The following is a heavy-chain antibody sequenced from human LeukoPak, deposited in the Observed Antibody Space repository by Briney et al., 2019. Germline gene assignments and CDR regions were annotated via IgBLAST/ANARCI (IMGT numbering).Heavy chain of an antibody. CDR3: ARGGYGSGSYFVDY. D-gene: IGHD3-10*01. J-gene: IGHJ4*02. CDR1: GGSFSGYY. CDR2: INHSGST. Sequence: SETLSLTCAVYGGSFSGYYWSWIRQPPGKGLEWIGEINHSGSTNYNPSLKSRVTISGDTSKNQFSLKLSSVTAADTAVYYCARGGYGSGSYFVDYWGQGTLVTVSS. V-gene: IGHV4-34*01.